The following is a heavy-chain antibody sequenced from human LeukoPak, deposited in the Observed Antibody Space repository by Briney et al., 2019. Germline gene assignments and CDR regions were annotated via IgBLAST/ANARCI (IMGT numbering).Heavy chain of an antibody. CDR2: IDTSGST. D-gene: IGHD5-24*01. J-gene: IGHJ2*01. V-gene: IGHV4-4*07. CDR1: GGSISSYY. Sequence: SETLSLTRTVSGGSISSYYWSWIRQPAGKGLEWIGRIDTSGSTNYNPSLKNRVTISVETSKNQFSLNLTSVTAADTALYYCARGRRDGYNFYWYFDLWGRGTLVTVSS. CDR3: ARGRRDGYNFYWYFDL.